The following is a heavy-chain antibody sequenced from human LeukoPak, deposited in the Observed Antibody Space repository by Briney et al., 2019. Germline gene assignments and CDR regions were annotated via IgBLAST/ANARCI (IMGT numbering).Heavy chain of an antibody. CDR1: GYTFTSYD. D-gene: IGHD2-2*01. CDR2: MNPNSGNT. J-gene: IGHJ4*02. CDR3: ARVPSRARYCSSTSCSYYFDY. Sequence: GASVKVPCKASGYTFTSYDINWVRQATGQGLEWMGWMNPNSGNTGYAQKFQGRVTITRNTSISTAYMELSSLRSEDTAVYYCARVPSRARYCSSTSCSYYFDYWGQGTLVTVSS. V-gene: IGHV1-8*03.